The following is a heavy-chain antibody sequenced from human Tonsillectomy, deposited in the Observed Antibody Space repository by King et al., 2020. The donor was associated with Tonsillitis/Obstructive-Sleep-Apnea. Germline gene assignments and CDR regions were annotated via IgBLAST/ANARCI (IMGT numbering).Heavy chain of an antibody. CDR2: FDPEDGET. Sequence: QLVQSGAEVKKPGASVKVSCKVSGYTLTELSMHWVRQAPGKGLEWMGGFDPEDGETIYAQKFQGRVTMTEDTSTDTAYMEMSSLRSEDTAVYYCATDKSIFGVVIRTFDYWGQGTLVTVSS. J-gene: IGHJ4*02. CDR3: ATDKSIFGVVIRTFDY. D-gene: IGHD3-3*01. CDR1: GYTLTELS. V-gene: IGHV1-24*01.